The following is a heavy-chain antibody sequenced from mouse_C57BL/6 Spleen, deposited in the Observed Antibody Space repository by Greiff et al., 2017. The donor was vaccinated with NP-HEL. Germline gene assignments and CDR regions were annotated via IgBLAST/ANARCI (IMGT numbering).Heavy chain of an antibody. CDR3: TRDNYGSSYVGSYWYFDV. CDR2: ISSGGDYI. J-gene: IGHJ1*03. Sequence: EVQVVESGEGLVKPGGSLKLSCAASGFTFSSYAMSWVRQTPEKRLEWVAYISSGGDYIYYADTVKGRFTISRDNARNTLYLQMSSLKSEDTAMYYCTRDNYGSSYVGSYWYFDVWGTGTTVTVSS. D-gene: IGHD1-1*01. V-gene: IGHV5-9-1*02. CDR1: GFTFSSYA.